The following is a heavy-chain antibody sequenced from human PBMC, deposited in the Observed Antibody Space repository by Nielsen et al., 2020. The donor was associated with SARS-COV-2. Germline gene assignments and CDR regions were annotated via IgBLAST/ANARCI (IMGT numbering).Heavy chain of an antibody. J-gene: IGHJ3*02. V-gene: IGHV4-30-4*01. CDR2: IYYSGST. CDR1: GGSISSGDYY. D-gene: IGHD3-22*01. CDR3: ARDPHRDLDYYDSSGFPAFDI. Sequence: SETLSLTCTVSGGSISSGDYYWSWIRQPPGKGLEWIGYIYYSGSTYYNPSLKSRVTISVDTSKNQFSLKLSSVTAADTAVYYCARDPHRDLDYYDSSGFPAFDIWGQGKMVTVSS.